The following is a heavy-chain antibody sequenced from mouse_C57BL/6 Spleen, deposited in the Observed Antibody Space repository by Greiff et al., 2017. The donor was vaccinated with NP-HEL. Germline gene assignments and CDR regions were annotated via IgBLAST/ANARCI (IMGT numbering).Heavy chain of an antibody. CDR3: ARVAQTAQATTWVAY. D-gene: IGHD3-2*02. CDR2: IDPSDSYT. CDR1: GYTFTSYW. J-gene: IGHJ3*01. V-gene: IGHV1-50*01. Sequence: VQLQQPGAELVKPGASVKLSCKASGYTFTSYWMQWVNQRPGQGLEWIGEIDPSDSYTNYNQKVKGKATLTVDTSSSTAYMQLSSLTSEDSAVYYCARVAQTAQATTWVAYWGQGTLVTVSA.